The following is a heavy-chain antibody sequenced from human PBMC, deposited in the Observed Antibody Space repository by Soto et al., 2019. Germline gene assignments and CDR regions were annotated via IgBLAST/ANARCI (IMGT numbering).Heavy chain of an antibody. CDR2: IFSNDEK. D-gene: IGHD6-19*01. CDR3: ARISDAHIAVARVGAFDI. Sequence: SGPTLVNPTETLTLTCTVSGFSLSNARVGVSWIRQPPGKALEWLAHIFSNDEKSYSTSLKSRLTISKDTSKSQVVLTMTNIDPVDTATYYCARISDAHIAVARVGAFDIWGQGTMVTVSS. CDR1: GFSLSNARVG. V-gene: IGHV2-26*01. J-gene: IGHJ3*02.